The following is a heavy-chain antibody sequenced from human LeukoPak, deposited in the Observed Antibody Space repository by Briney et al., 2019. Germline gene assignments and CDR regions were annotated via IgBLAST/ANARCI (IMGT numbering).Heavy chain of an antibody. D-gene: IGHD6-19*01. V-gene: IGHV3-33*01. Sequence: GGSLRLSCAASGITFSSYGMHWVRQAPGKGLEWVAVIWYDGSNKYYADSVKGRFTISRDNSKNTLYLQMNSLRAEDTAVYYCARVGLAVADNGFDYWGQGTLVTVSS. J-gene: IGHJ4*02. CDR1: GITFSSYG. CDR2: IWYDGSNK. CDR3: ARVGLAVADNGFDY.